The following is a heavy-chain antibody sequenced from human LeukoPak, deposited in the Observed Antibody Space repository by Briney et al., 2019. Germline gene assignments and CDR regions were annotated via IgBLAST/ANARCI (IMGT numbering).Heavy chain of an antibody. CDR2: INPNSGGT. V-gene: IGHV1-2*02. D-gene: IGHD2-15*01. CDR1: GYXFTGYY. Sequence: ASVKVSCTASGYXFTGYYMHWVRQAPGQGLEWMGWINPNSGGTNYAQKFQGRVTMTRDTSISTAYVELRRLRCDDTAVYYCARDYCSGGSCYLGAFDIWGQGTMVTVSS. J-gene: IGHJ3*02. CDR3: ARDYCSGGSCYLGAFDI.